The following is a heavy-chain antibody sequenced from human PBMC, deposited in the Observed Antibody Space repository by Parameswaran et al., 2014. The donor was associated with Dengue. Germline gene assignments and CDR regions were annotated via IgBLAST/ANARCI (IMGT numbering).Heavy chain of an antibody. CDR3: ARQVTIFGVVGFDY. CDR2: IYYSGST. Sequence: PGKGLEWIGSIYYSGSTYYNPSLKSRVTISVDTSKNQFSLKLSSVTAADTAVYYCARQVTIFGVVGFDYWGQGTLVTVSS. D-gene: IGHD3-3*01. J-gene: IGHJ4*02. V-gene: IGHV4-39*01.